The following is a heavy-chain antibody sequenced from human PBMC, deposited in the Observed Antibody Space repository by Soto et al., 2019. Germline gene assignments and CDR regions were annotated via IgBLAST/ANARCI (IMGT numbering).Heavy chain of an antibody. CDR3: AKGSIAVAGYYFDY. J-gene: IGHJ4*02. D-gene: IGHD6-19*01. CDR1: GFNFRDYG. CDR2: ISGSGGST. Sequence: GSLRLSCAASGFNFRDYGMFWVRQAPGKGLEWVSAISGSGGSTYYADSVKGRFTISRDNSKNTLYLQMNSLRAEDTAVYYCAKGSIAVAGYYFDYWGQGTLVTVSS. V-gene: IGHV3-23*01.